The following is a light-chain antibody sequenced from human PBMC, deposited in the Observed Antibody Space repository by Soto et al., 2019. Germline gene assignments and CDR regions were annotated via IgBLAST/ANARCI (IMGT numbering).Light chain of an antibody. CDR3: LLSYSGALVV. V-gene: IGLV7-46*01. CDR1: TGAVTSGHY. Sequence: QTVVTQETSLTVSPGGTVTLTWGSSTGAVTSGHYPYWFQQKPGQAPRTLIYDTSNKHSWTPARFSGSLLGGKAALTLSGAQPEDEAEYYCLLSYSGALVVFGGGTKLTVL. J-gene: IGLJ2*01. CDR2: DTS.